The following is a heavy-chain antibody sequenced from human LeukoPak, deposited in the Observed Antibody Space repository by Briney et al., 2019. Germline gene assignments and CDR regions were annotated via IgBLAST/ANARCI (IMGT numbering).Heavy chain of an antibody. CDR3: ARVPPPLRFLERRLNYMDV. J-gene: IGHJ6*03. CDR1: GGSISSYY. CDR2: LFSSGTT. V-gene: IGHV4-4*07. Sequence: SETLSLTCTVSGGSISSYYWSWIRQPAGQGLEWIGRLFSSGTTNYNPSLKSRVTISGDTSNNQFSLKLTSVTAADTAVYYCARVPPPLRFLERRLNYMDVWGKGTTVTVSS. D-gene: IGHD3-3*01.